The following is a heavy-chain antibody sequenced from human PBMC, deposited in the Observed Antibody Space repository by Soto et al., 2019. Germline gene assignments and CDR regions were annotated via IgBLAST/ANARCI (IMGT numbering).Heavy chain of an antibody. D-gene: IGHD1-7*01. V-gene: IGHV4-59*01. CDR1: GGSISSYY. Sequence: QVQLQDSGPGLVKPSETLSLTCTVSGGSISSYYWSWIRQPPGKGLEWIGYIYYSGSTNYNPSLKSRVTISVDTSKNQFSLKLSSVTAADTAVYYCARRYGTTFDYWGQGTLVTVSS. J-gene: IGHJ4*02. CDR3: ARRYGTTFDY. CDR2: IYYSGST.